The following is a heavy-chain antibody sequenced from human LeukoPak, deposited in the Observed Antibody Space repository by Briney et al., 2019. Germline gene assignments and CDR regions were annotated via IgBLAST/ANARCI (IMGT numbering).Heavy chain of an antibody. V-gene: IGHV5-51*01. CDR3: ACRRYSDTWSDP. J-gene: IGHJ5*02. Sequence: PGESPKISCKGFGNIFTNYWIGWVRQLPGKGLEWMGIIYPGGSIIHYSPSFQGQVTISADKSISTAYLQWTSLKGSDSTVYYCACRRYSDTWSDPWGQGTLVTVSS. D-gene: IGHD6-13*01. CDR1: GNIFTNYW. CDR2: IYPGGSII.